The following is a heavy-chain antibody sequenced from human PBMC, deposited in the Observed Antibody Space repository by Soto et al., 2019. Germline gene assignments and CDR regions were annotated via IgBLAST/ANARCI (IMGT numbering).Heavy chain of an antibody. CDR1: GYTFTGYY. Sequence: GASVKVSCKASGYTFTGYYMHWVRQAPGQGLEWMGWINPNSGGTNYAQKFQGRVTMTRDTSISTAYMELSRLRSDDTAVYYCARDHSSGYYYVKGGYYYGLAVWGQGTTVT. CDR2: INPNSGGT. J-gene: IGHJ6*02. CDR3: ARDHSSGYYYVKGGYYYGLAV. V-gene: IGHV1-2*02. D-gene: IGHD3-22*01.